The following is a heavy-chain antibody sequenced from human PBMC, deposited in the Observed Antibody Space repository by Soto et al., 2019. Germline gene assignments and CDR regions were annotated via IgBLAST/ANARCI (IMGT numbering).Heavy chain of an antibody. V-gene: IGHV3-11*01. Sequence: PGGSLRLSCAASGFTFSDYYMSWIRQAPGKGLEWVSYISSSGSTIYYADSVKGRFTISRDNAKNSLYLQMNSLRAEDTAVYYCARSAYSSSSLYYYGMDVWGQGTTVTVSS. CDR3: ARSAYSSSSLYYYGMDV. CDR1: GFTFSDYY. J-gene: IGHJ6*02. CDR2: ISSSGSTI. D-gene: IGHD6-6*01.